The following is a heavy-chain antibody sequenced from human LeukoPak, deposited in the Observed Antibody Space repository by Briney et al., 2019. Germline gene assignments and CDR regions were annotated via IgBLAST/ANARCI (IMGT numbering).Heavy chain of an antibody. CDR3: ARAMLWFGELSYAPVDY. V-gene: IGHV3-21*01. Sequence: KPGGSLRLSCAASGFTFSSYSMNWVRQAPGKGLEWVSSISSSSSYIYYADSVKGRFTISRDNAKNSLYLQMNSLRAEDTAVYYCARAMLWFGELSYAPVDYWGQGTLVTVPS. CDR2: ISSSSSYI. D-gene: IGHD3-10*01. J-gene: IGHJ4*02. CDR1: GFTFSSYS.